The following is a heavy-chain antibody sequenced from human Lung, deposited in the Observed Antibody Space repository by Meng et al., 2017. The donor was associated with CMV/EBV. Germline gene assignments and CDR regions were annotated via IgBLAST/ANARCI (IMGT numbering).Heavy chain of an antibody. CDR2: ISFDGGTR. J-gene: IGHJ4*02. Sequence: WXSLRLXCAASGFTFSRYAFHWVRQAPGKGLEWVAVISFDGGTRYYADSVKGRFTISRDSSRNSLYLQLNSLRPEDTAVYYCAREYGSSSAFDYWGQGTLVTVSS. D-gene: IGHD6-6*01. V-gene: IGHV3-30*14. CDR3: AREYGSSSAFDY. CDR1: GFTFSRYA.